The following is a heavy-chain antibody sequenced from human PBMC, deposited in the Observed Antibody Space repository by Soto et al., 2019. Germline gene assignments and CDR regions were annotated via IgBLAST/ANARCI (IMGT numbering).Heavy chain of an antibody. V-gene: IGHV5-10-1*01. J-gene: IGHJ4*02. CDR1: GYSFTSYW. Sequence: GESLKISCKGSGYSFTSYWISWVRQMPGKGLEWMGRIDPSDSYTNYSPSFQGHVTISADKSISTAYLQWSSLKASDTAMYYCARHTTSSSSPLDYWGQGPLVTVSS. CDR3: ARHTTSSSSPLDY. CDR2: IDPSDSYT. D-gene: IGHD6-6*01.